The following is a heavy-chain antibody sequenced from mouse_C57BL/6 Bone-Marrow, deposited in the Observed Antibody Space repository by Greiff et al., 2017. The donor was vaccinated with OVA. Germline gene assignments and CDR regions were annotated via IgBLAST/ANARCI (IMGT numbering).Heavy chain of an antibody. CDR2: IDPSDSYT. D-gene: IGHD1-1*01. V-gene: IGHV1-69*01. CDR1: GYTFTSYW. J-gene: IGHJ1*03. Sequence: QVQLQQPVAELAMPGASVKLSCKASGYTFTSYWMHWVKQRPGQGLEWIGEIDPSDSYTKYNQKFKGKSTLTVDKSSSTAYMQLSSLTYEDSAVYYCAREGKQVAWYIDVWGTGTTVTVSS. CDR3: AREGKQVAWYIDV.